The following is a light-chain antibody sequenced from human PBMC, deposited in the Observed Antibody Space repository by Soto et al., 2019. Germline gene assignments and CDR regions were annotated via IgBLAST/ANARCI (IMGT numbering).Light chain of an antibody. CDR2: GAS. J-gene: IGKJ5*01. CDR1: QSVNTNY. CDR3: QQYGSSPIT. Sequence: EIVLTQSAGTLSLYPGERATLSCRASQSVNTNYLAWYQQKSGQAPRLLIYGASSRATGIPDRFSGSGSGTDFTLTISRLEPEDFAAYFCQQYGSSPITFGQGTRLEIK. V-gene: IGKV3-20*01.